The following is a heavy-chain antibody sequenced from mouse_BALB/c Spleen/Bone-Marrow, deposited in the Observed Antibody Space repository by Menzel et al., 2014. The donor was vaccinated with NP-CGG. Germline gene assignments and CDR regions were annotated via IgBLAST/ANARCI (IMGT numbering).Heavy chain of an antibody. J-gene: IGHJ2*01. CDR3: ATYKRPLFDY. CDR1: GYSFTSYW. D-gene: IGHD6-1*01. Sequence: VQLQQSGPQLVRPGASVKTSCKASGYSFTSYWMHWMNQRPGQGLEWIGMIDPSDSETRLNQKFKDKATLTVDKSSSTAYMHLSSSTSEDSAVYYCATYKRPLFDYWGQGTPLTVSS. V-gene: IGHV1-74*01. CDR2: IDPSDSET.